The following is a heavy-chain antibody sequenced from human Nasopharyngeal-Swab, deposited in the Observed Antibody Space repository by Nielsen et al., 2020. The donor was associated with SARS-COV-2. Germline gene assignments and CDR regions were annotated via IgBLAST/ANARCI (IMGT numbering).Heavy chain of an antibody. D-gene: IGHD1-26*01. J-gene: IGHJ3*02. CDR1: GFTFGDYA. CDR2: IRSKTYGGAP. V-gene: IGHV3-49*01. CDR3: ARSVGSFYGQGAFDI. Sequence: GGYLRLSCTTSGFTFGDYAMSRLRQAPGKGLEWVGFIRSKTYGGAPEYAASVKGRFTISRDGAESIAYLQMNSLETEDTGVYYCARSVGSFYGQGAFDIWGQGTMVTVSS.